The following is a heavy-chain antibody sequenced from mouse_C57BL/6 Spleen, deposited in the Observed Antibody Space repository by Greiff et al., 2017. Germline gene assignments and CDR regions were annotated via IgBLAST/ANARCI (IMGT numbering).Heavy chain of an antibody. J-gene: IGHJ3*01. CDR1: GYTFTDYE. D-gene: IGHD3-3*01. V-gene: IGHV1-15*01. CDR2: IDPETGGT. Sequence: VQLQQSGAELVRPGASVTLSCKASGYTFTDYEMHWVKQTPVHGLDWIGAIDPETGGTAYNQKFKGKAILTADKSSSTAYMELRSLASEDSAVYYCTRGAGSFAYWGQGTLVTVSA. CDR3: TRGAGSFAY.